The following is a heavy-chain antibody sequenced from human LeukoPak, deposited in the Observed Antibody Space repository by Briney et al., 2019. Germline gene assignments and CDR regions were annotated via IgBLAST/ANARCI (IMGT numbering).Heavy chain of an antibody. D-gene: IGHD5-24*01. CDR2: INHSGST. CDR1: GGSFSGYY. CDR3: ARGDGYTDY. Sequence: SETLSLTCAVYGGSFSGYYWSWIRQPPGKGLEWIGEINHSGSTNYNPSLKSRVTISVDTSKNQFPLKLSSVTAADTAVYYCARGDGYTDYWGQGTLVTVSS. V-gene: IGHV4-34*01. J-gene: IGHJ4*02.